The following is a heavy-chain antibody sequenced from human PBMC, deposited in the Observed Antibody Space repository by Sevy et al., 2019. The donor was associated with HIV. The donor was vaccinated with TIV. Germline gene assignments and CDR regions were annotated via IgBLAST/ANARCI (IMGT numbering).Heavy chain of an antibody. Sequence: GGSLRLSCAASGFTFTYAWMSWVRQAPGKGLEWVGRIKSKADGGTTDYGAPVKGRFTISRDDSKNTLFLPMNSLKGEDTAVYYCATDPIIVLMVTDGMDVWGQGTTVTVSS. D-gene: IGHD3-22*01. CDR2: IKSKADGGTT. CDR1: GFTFTYAW. V-gene: IGHV3-15*01. J-gene: IGHJ6*02. CDR3: ATDPIIVLMVTDGMDV.